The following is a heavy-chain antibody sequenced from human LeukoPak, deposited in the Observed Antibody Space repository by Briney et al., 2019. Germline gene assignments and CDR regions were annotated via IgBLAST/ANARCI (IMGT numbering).Heavy chain of an antibody. V-gene: IGHV4-59*01. J-gene: IGHJ4*02. D-gene: IGHD6-13*01. CDR3: ARARRSNGAAAGTGYIDS. CDR1: DGSISTYY. Sequence: SETLSLTCAVSDGSISTYYWTWIRQSPGKGLEWIGFIHYTGTTSYNPSLKSRLTISVDTSKDLFSLSLDSVTAADTAIYFYARARRSNGAAAGTGYIDSWGQGTLVTVSS. CDR2: IHYTGTT.